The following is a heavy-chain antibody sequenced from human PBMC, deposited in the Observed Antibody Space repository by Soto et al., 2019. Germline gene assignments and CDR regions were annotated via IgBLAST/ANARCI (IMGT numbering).Heavy chain of an antibody. CDR2: INHSGST. CDR3: ARTNYGSGSPYYFDY. Sequence: SETLSLTYAVYGGSFSGYYWSWIRQPPGKGLEWIGEINHSGSTNYNPSLKSRVTISVDTSKNQFSLKLSSVTAADTAVYYCARTNYGSGSPYYFDYWGQGTLVTVSS. J-gene: IGHJ4*02. CDR1: GGSFSGYY. D-gene: IGHD3-10*01. V-gene: IGHV4-34*01.